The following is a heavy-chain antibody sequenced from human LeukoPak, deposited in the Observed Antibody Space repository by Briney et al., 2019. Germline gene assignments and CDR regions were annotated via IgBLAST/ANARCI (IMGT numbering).Heavy chain of an antibody. CDR1: GFTFSSYW. CDR2: INSDGRIT. Sequence: GGSLRLSCVASGFTFSSYWMHWVRQVPGKGPVWVSRINSDGRITSYADSVKGRFAISRDNAKNTLYLQMNSLRAEDTAVYSCARVGVPQYAFDIWGQGTWVTVSS. CDR3: ARVGVPQYAFDI. D-gene: IGHD2-2*01. V-gene: IGHV3-74*01. J-gene: IGHJ3*02.